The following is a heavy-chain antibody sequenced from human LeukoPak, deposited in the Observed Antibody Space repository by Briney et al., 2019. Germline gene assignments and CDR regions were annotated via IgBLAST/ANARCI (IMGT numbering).Heavy chain of an antibody. CDR2: ISSSSSYI. CDR1: GFTFSSYS. CDR3: ARAREQQPTFDY. Sequence: GGSLRLSCAASGFTFSSYSMNWVRQAPGKGLEWVSSISSSSSYIYYADSVKGRFTISRDNSKNTLYLQMNSLRAEDTAVYYCARAREQQPTFDYWGQGTLATVSS. J-gene: IGHJ4*02. D-gene: IGHD6-13*01. V-gene: IGHV3-21*04.